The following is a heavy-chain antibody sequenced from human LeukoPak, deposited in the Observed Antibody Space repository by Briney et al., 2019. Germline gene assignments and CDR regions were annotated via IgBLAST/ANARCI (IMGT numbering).Heavy chain of an antibody. D-gene: IGHD6-13*01. V-gene: IGHV4-4*07. CDR2: IYASGNT. Sequence: SETLSLTCTVSGGSISSYYWSWIRQPAGKGLEWIGRIYASGNTNYNPPLKSRLTMSVDTSKNQFSLKLSSVTAADTAVYYCARTTVGIAAAGIGENWFDPWGQGTLVTVSS. CDR3: ARTTVGIAAAGIGENWFDP. CDR1: GGSISSYY. J-gene: IGHJ5*02.